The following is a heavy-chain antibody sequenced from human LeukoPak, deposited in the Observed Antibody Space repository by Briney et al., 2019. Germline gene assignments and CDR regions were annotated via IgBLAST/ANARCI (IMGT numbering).Heavy chain of an antibody. V-gene: IGHV3-74*01. CDR2: IKSDGTTT. CDR3: AREEFKGFDY. Sequence: GGSLRLSCAASGFTFSSYWMHWVRQVPGEGLVWVSRIKSDGTTTNYADSVKGRFTISRDNAKNTLYLQMNSLRAEDTAVYYCAREEFKGFDYWGQGNLVTVSS. D-gene: IGHD3-10*01. J-gene: IGHJ4*02. CDR1: GFTFSSYW.